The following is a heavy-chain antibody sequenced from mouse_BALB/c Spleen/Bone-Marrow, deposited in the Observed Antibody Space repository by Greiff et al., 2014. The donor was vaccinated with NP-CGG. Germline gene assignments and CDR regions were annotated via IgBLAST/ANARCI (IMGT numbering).Heavy chain of an antibody. CDR1: GYKKKREV. V-gene: IGHV1-55*01. J-gene: IGHJ2*01. CDR2: KEPGSDST. D-gene: IGHD4-1*01. Sequence: QDQLQQSGAEGAKHGTTVKKRSKASGYKKKREVRKRGKKREGKGKERKGEKEPGSDSTNYNEKFKSKATLTVDTSSSTAYMQLSSLTSEDSAVYYCAREKDWVFDYWGQGTTLTGSS. CDR3: AREKDWVFDY.